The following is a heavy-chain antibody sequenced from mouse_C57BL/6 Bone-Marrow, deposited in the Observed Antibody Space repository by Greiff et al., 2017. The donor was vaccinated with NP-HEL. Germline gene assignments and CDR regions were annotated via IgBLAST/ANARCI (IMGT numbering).Heavy chain of an antibody. CDR3: ARDDYGGEDWYFDV. V-gene: IGHV1-80*01. J-gene: IGHJ1*03. CDR2: IYPGDGDT. D-gene: IGHD2-4*01. Sequence: QVQLQQSGAELVKPGASVKISCKASGYAFSSYWMNWVKQRPGKGLEWIGQIYPGDGDTNYNGKFKGKATLTADKSSSTAYMQLSSLTSEDSAVYFCARDDYGGEDWYFDVWGTGTTVTVSS. CDR1: GYAFSSYW.